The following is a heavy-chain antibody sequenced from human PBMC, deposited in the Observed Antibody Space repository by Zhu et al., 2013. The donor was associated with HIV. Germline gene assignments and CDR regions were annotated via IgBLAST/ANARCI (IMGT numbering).Heavy chain of an antibody. D-gene: IGHD2-15*01. CDR2: LSNTGST. J-gene: IGHJ6*02. CDR3: AREKMVPSGGRHYYYGMDV. CDR1: GVSVSSGSYY. V-gene: IGHV4-61*01. Sequence: QVQLQESGPGLVKPSETLSLTCTVSGVSVSSGSYYWSWIRQPPGKGLEWIGYLSNTGSTNYNPTLKSRVTISVDTSKNQFSLKMTSVTAADTAVYYCAREKMVPSGGRHYYYGMDVWGQGITVTVSS.